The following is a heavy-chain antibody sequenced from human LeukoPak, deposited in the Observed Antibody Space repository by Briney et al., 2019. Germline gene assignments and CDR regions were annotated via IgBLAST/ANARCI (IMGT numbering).Heavy chain of an antibody. CDR1: GGSISSYY. V-gene: IGHV4-59*01. J-gene: IGHJ6*02. CDR2: TYYSGST. Sequence: PSETLSLTCTVSGGSISSYYWSWIRQPPGKGLEWIGYTYYSGSTNYNPSLKSRVTISVDTSKNQFSLKLSSVTAADTAVYYCARDYYYYGMDVWGQGTTVTVSS. CDR3: ARDYYYYGMDV.